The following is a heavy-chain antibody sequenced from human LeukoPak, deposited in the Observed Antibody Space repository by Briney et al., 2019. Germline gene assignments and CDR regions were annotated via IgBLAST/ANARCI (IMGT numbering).Heavy chain of an antibody. V-gene: IGHV1-69*13. J-gene: IGHJ5*02. D-gene: IGHD4-17*01. CDR3: ASGGDYGDYSPIEVHWFDP. CDR1: GGTFSSYA. Sequence: SVKVSCKASGGTFSSYAISWVRQAPGQGLEWMGGIIPIFGTANYAQKFQGRVMITADESTSTAYMELSSLRSEDTAVYYCASGGDYGDYSPIEVHWFDPWGQGTLVTVSS. CDR2: IIPIFGTA.